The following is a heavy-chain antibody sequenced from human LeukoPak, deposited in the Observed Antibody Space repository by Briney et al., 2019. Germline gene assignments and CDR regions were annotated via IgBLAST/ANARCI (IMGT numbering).Heavy chain of an antibody. D-gene: IGHD3-16*01. CDR2: IHYSGST. CDR1: GDSINTYY. V-gene: IGHV4-59*08. J-gene: IGHJ4*02. Sequence: PSETLSLTCTVSGDSINTYYWSWIRQPPGKGLEWIGYIHYSGSTNYNPSLRSRVTISVDTSKNQFSLKLSSATAADTAVYFCARRAINSVMFDYWGQGTLVTVSS. CDR3: ARRAINSVMFDY.